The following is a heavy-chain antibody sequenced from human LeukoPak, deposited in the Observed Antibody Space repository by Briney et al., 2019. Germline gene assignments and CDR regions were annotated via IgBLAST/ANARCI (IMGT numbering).Heavy chain of an antibody. Sequence: SETLSLTCTVSGGSISSYYWSWIRQPPGKGLEWIGCIHYSGSTNYNPSLKSRVTISVDTSKNQFSLKLSSVTAADTAVYYCARVSPDFWSDYLDYFDYWGQGALVTVSS. CDR3: ARVSPDFWSDYLDYFDY. V-gene: IGHV4-59*01. CDR2: IHYSGST. CDR1: GGSISSYY. J-gene: IGHJ4*02. D-gene: IGHD3-3*01.